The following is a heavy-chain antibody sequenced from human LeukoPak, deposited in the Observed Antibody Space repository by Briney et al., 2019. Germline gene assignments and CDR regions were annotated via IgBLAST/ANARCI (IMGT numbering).Heavy chain of an antibody. J-gene: IGHJ6*02. CDR3: ARDWVCSGSYCGYYYGMDV. CDR2: IYTRGST. V-gene: IGHV4-4*07. Sequence: SETLSLTCTVSGGSISSYYWSWIRHPAGKGLEWIGRIYTRGSTNYNPSLKGRVTMSVDTSKNQFSLKLCSVTAADTAVYYCARDWVCSGSYCGYYYGMDVWGQGTTVTVSS. D-gene: IGHD1-26*01. CDR1: GGSISSYY.